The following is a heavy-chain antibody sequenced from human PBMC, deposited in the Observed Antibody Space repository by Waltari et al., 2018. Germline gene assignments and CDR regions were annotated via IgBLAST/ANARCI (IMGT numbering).Heavy chain of an antibody. CDR2: IIPILGTA. Sequence: QVQLVQSGAEVKKPGSSVKVSCKASGGTFSSYAISWVRQAPGQGLEWMGGIIPILGTANDAQKCQGRVTITADESTSTAYMELSSLRSEDTAVYYCARVHYDILTGYDLNWFDPWGQGTLVTVSS. CDR1: GGTFSSYA. CDR3: ARVHYDILTGYDLNWFDP. J-gene: IGHJ5*02. V-gene: IGHV1-69*01. D-gene: IGHD3-9*01.